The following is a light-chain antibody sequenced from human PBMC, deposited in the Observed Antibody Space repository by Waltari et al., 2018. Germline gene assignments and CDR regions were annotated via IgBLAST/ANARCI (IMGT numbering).Light chain of an antibody. V-gene: IGKV2-30*02. Sequence: DVVMTQSPLSLPVTLGQPASISCKSSQSLVHRDGNTYLNWFHQRPGQSPRRLIYKVSNRDSGVPDRFSGSGSGTDFTLKISRVEAEDVGVYYCMQSIHWPWTFGQGTKVEIK. J-gene: IGKJ1*01. CDR3: MQSIHWPWT. CDR2: KVS. CDR1: QSLVHRDGNTY.